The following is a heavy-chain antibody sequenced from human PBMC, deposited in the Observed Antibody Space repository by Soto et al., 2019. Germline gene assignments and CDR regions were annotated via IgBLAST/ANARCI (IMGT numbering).Heavy chain of an antibody. Sequence: SVKVSCKASGFTFTSSAVQWVRQARGQRLEWIGWIVVGSGNTNYAQKFQERVTITRDMSTSTAYMELSSLRSEDTAVYYCAVSVDYDFWSGSQPWGQGTLVTVSS. CDR2: IVVGSGNT. V-gene: IGHV1-58*01. CDR1: GFTFTSSA. CDR3: AVSVDYDFWSGSQP. D-gene: IGHD3-3*01. J-gene: IGHJ5*02.